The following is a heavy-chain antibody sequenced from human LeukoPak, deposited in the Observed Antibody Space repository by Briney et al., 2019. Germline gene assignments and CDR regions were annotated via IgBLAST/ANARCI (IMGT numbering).Heavy chain of an antibody. D-gene: IGHD3-3*01. V-gene: IGHV3-7*01. CDR2: IKQDGSEK. CDR1: GFTFSSYW. CDR3: AREYYDFWSGYYNDY. J-gene: IGHJ4*02. Sequence: GGSLRLSCAASGFTFSSYWMSWVRQAPGKGLEWVANIKQDGSEKYYVDSVKGRSTISRDNAKNSLYLQMNSLRAEDTAVYYCAREYYDFWSGYYNDYWGQGTLVTVSS.